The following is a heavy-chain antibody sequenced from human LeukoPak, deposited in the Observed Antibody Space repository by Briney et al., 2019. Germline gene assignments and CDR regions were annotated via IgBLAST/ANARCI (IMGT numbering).Heavy chain of an antibody. D-gene: IGHD2-2*02. CDR3: ARQAGYCSSTSCYNNVSPLDYYYYMDV. V-gene: IGHV5-51*01. CDR1: GYSFTTYW. CDR2: IYPDDSDT. Sequence: GASLQISCETSGYSFTTYWIGWVRQRPGTGLEWVGAIYPDDSDTRYSPSFQGQVTISADKSISTAYLQWSSLKASDTAMYYCARQAGYCSSTSCYNNVSPLDYYYYMDVWGKGTTVTVSS. J-gene: IGHJ6*03.